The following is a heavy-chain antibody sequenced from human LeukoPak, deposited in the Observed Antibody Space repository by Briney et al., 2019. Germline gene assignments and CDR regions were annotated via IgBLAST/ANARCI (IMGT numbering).Heavy chain of an antibody. CDR3: ARRYGSGVCDAFDI. CDR1: GGSILSYY. D-gene: IGHD3-10*01. J-gene: IGHJ3*02. CDR2: IYTSGST. V-gene: IGHV4-4*07. Sequence: TETLSLTCTVSGGSILSYYWSRIRQPAGKGPEWIGRIYTSGSTNYNPSLKSRVTISVDTSKNQFSLKLSSVTAADTAVYYCARRYGSGVCDAFDIWVQGTMVTVSS.